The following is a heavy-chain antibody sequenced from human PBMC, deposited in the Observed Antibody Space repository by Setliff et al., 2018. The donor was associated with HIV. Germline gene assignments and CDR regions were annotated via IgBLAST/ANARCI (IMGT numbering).Heavy chain of an antibody. J-gene: IGHJ5*02. CDR1: GFTFSAYC. Sequence: GGSLRLSCAASGFTFSAYCMDWVRQAPGKGLEWVSALYGDGRTFYADSVQGRFTISRDDSNNILFLQMNSLLAEDTAVYYCAKGVKFLDPWGQGTLVTVSS. CDR2: LYGDGRT. V-gene: IGHV3-53*01. CDR3: AKGVKFLDP. D-gene: IGHD3-16*01.